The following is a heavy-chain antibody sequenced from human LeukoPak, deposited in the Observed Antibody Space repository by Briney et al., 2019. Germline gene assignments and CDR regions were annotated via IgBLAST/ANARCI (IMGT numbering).Heavy chain of an antibody. CDR2: IDGGSGGTT. V-gene: IGHV3-23*01. CDR3: AKDPEEGGSNWYGYFDY. Sequence: GGSLRLSCAASGFTFSIYAMSWVRQAPGKGPEWVSAIDGGSGGTTYYADSVKGRFTISRDNSRKTLYLQMSSLGAEDTAIYYCAKDPEEGGSNWYGYFDYWGQGALVTVSS. J-gene: IGHJ4*02. D-gene: IGHD6-13*01. CDR1: GFTFSIYA.